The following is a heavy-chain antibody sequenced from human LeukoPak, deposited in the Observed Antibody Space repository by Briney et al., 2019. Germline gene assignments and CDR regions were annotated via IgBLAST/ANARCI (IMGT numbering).Heavy chain of an antibody. CDR2: ISAYNGDT. V-gene: IGHV1-18*01. D-gene: IGHD2-15*01. J-gene: IGHJ4*02. CDR3: ARFPTRAATVGY. CDR1: GYTFTSSG. Sequence: ASVKVSCKASGYTFTSSGINWVRQAPGQGLEWMGWISAYNGDTNYAQKLQGRVTMTTDTSTSTAYMELRSLRSDDTAVYYCARFPTRAATVGYWGQGTLVTVSS.